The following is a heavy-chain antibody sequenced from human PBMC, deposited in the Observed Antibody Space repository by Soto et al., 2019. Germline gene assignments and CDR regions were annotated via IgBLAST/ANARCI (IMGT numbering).Heavy chain of an antibody. J-gene: IGHJ3*02. Sequence: GESLKISCKGSGYSFTSYWIGWVRQMPGKGLEWMGIIYPGDSDTRYSPSFQGQVTISADKSISTAYLQWSSLKASDTAMYYCARHGIAARPLRAFDIWGQGTTVTVSS. CDR3: ARHGIAARPLRAFDI. CDR2: IYPGDSDT. D-gene: IGHD6-6*01. V-gene: IGHV5-51*01. CDR1: GYSFTSYW.